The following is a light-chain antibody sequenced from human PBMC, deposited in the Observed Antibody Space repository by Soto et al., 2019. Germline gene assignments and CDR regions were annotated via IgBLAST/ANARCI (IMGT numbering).Light chain of an antibody. CDR3: CSSAPESTYV. CDR2: KGT. Sequence: HSALAQPASVSGSPGQSITISCTGTSSDVGAYNSVSWYQQHPHRAPQVIIYKGTQRPSGGSNRFSGSTSGNAASLTISALQTDDEADYFCCSSAPESTYVCGTGTKLTVL. CDR1: SSDVGAYNS. V-gene: IGLV2-23*01. J-gene: IGLJ1*01.